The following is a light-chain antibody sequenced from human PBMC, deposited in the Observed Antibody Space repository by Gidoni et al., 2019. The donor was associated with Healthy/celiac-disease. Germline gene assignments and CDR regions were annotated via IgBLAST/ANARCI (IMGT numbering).Light chain of an antibody. V-gene: IGKV1-9*01. J-gene: IGKJ4*01. Sequence: GARCDITCRASQGISSYLAWYQQKPGKAPKLLIYAASTLQSGVPSRFSGSGSGTEFTLTISSLQPEDFATYYCQQLNSYPRLTFGGGTKVEIK. CDR1: QGISSY. CDR3: QQLNSYPRLT. CDR2: AAS.